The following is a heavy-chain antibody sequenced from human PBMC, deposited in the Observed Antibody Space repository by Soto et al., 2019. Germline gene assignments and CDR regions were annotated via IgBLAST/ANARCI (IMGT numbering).Heavy chain of an antibody. CDR3: ARGLAYCGGDCP. V-gene: IGHV4-61*01. J-gene: IGHJ5*02. Sequence: QVQLQESGPGLVKPSETLYLTCTVSGVSVTRGTYYWSWARQPPGQGLEWIGYISYGGSTNYNPSLKSRVTMSVDTSKSQFSLTLTSVTAADTAVYYCARGLAYCGGDCPWGQGTLVTVSS. CDR2: ISYGGST. CDR1: GVSVTRGTYY. D-gene: IGHD2-21*02.